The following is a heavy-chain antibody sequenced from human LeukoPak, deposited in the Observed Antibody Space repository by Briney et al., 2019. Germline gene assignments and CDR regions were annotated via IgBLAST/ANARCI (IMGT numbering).Heavy chain of an antibody. V-gene: IGHV3-72*01. Sequence: PGGSLRLSCAASGFVFSDYFMDWVGQAPGKGLEWVGRARNKANRYTTEYAASVKGRFTISRDDSRNSLYLQMNSLKTEDTAVYYCARGRNSFDYWGQGTLVTVSS. CDR1: GFVFSDYF. CDR3: ARGRNSFDY. J-gene: IGHJ4*02. D-gene: IGHD4-11*01. CDR2: ARNKANRYTT.